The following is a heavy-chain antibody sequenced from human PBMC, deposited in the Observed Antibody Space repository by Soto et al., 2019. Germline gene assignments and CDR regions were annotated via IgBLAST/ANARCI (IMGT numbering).Heavy chain of an antibody. D-gene: IGHD5-12*01. CDR3: ARDRRWLPRGPNNWLDL. CDR2: IYYDGNS. V-gene: IGHV4-30-4*01. J-gene: IGHJ5*02. Sequence: SETLSLTCTVSGGSINSGDYYWTWVRQPPGKGLVWIGYIYYDGNSQHNPSLKSRVTMSIDTSKNQFSLNLSSVTAADTAVYYCARDRRWLPRGPNNWLDLWGQGTQVTVSS. CDR1: GGSINSGDYY.